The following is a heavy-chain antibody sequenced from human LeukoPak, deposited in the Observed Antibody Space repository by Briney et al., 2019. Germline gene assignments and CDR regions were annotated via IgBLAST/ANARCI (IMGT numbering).Heavy chain of an antibody. CDR3: ARGVSYGRRYFDY. Sequence: SETLSLTCTVSGGSISSSSYYWGWIRQPPGKGLEWIGSIYYSGSTYYNPSLKSRVTISVDTSKNQFSLKLSSVTAADTAVYYCARGVSYGRRYFDYWGQGTLVTVSS. V-gene: IGHV4-39*07. CDR2: IYYSGST. CDR1: GGSISSSSYY. D-gene: IGHD5-18*01. J-gene: IGHJ4*02.